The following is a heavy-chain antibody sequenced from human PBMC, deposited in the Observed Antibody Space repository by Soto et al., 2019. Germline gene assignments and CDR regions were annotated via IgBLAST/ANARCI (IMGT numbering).Heavy chain of an antibody. CDR1: GFTFSSYA. Sequence: EVQLLESGGGLVQPGGSLRLSCAASGFTFSSYAMSWVRQAPGKGLEWVSAISGSGGSTYYADSVKGRFTISRDNSKNTLYLQMNVLRAEDTAVYYGAKDRQVVYYYYMDVWGKGTTVTVSS. J-gene: IGHJ6*03. D-gene: IGHD1-1*01. V-gene: IGHV3-23*01. CDR2: ISGSGGST. CDR3: AKDRQVVYYYYMDV.